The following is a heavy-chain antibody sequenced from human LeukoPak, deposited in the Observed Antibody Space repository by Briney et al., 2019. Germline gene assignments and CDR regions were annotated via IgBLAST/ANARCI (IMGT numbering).Heavy chain of an antibody. V-gene: IGHV3-30*03. CDR2: ISYDGSNK. CDR3: ASGGSLVRGWFDP. D-gene: IGHD3-10*01. Sequence: GRSLRLSCAASGFTFSSYGMHWVRQAPGKGLEWVAVISYDGSNKYYADSVKGRFTISRDNSKNTLYLQMNSLRAEDTAVYYCASGGSLVRGWFDPWGQGTLVTVSS. J-gene: IGHJ5*02. CDR1: GFTFSSYG.